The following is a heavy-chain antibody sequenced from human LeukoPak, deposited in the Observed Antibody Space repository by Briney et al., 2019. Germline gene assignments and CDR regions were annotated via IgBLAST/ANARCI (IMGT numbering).Heavy chain of an antibody. CDR1: GGTFSSYA. V-gene: IGHV1-69*04. J-gene: IGHJ5*02. CDR3: ARASDPYDFWTINWFDP. CDR2: IIPILGIA. Sequence: SLKVSCKASGGTFSSYAISWVRQAPGQGLEWMGRIIPILGIANYAQKFQGRVTITADKSTSTAYMELSSLRSEDTAVYYCARASDPYDFWTINWFDPWGQGTLVTVSS. D-gene: IGHD3-3*01.